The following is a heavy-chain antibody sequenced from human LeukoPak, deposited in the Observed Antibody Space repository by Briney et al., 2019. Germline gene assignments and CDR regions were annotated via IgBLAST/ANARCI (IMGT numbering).Heavy chain of an antibody. CDR2: ISSNGGSP. Sequence: PGGSLRLSCAASGFTFSSYAMHWVRQAPGKGLEYVSAISSNGGSPYYANSVKGRLTMSRDNSTNTLYPQMVSLRAEDMAVYYCARDRAAVAGTYYMDVWGKGTTVTVSS. V-gene: IGHV3-64*01. CDR1: GFTFSSYA. CDR3: ARDRAAVAGTYYMDV. D-gene: IGHD6-19*01. J-gene: IGHJ6*03.